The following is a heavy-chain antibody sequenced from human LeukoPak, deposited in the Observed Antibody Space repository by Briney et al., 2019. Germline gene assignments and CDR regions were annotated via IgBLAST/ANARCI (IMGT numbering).Heavy chain of an antibody. CDR2: IYYSGTT. CDR3: ARGKGYFQY. Sequence: SETLSLTCSVSGGSISTYYCRAIREPPRKGLERIGYIYYSGTTNYNPSRQSLVSISVDTSKNQFSVKLSSVTAADTAIYYCARGKGYFQYWGQGTLVTVSS. J-gene: IGHJ1*01. CDR1: GGSISTYY. V-gene: IGHV4-59*01.